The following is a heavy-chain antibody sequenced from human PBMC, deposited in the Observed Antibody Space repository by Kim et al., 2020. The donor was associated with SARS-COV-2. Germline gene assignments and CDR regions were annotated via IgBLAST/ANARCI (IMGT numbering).Heavy chain of an antibody. J-gene: IGHJ4*02. CDR3: ARYQAAAVFDY. V-gene: IGHV1-18*01. Sequence: NQAQKLKTRVTMATDKSTNIAYMELRSLRPDDTAVYCCARYQAAAVFDYWGQGTLVTVSS. D-gene: IGHD6-13*01.